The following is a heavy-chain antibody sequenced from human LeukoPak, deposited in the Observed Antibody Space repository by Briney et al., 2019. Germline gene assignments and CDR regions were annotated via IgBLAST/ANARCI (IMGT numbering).Heavy chain of an antibody. Sequence: SVKVSCKASGGTFSSYAISWVRQAPGQGLEWMGGIIPIFGTANYAQKFQGRVTITADESTSTAYMELSSLRSEDTAVYYCARETRGGSSSWYAFDYWGQGTLVTVSS. CDR3: ARETRGGSSSWYAFDY. CDR2: IIPIFGTA. D-gene: IGHD6-13*01. CDR1: GGTFSSYA. V-gene: IGHV1-69*13. J-gene: IGHJ4*02.